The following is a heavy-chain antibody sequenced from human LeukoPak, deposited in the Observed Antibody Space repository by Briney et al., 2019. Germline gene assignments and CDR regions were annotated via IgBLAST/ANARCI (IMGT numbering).Heavy chain of an antibody. D-gene: IGHD5-24*01. Sequence: GGSLRLSCAASGFTFSSCWMHWVRQAPGKGLVWVSRINGDGSSTTYADSVRGRFTISRDNAENTLYLQMNSLRDEDTAVYYCARVGGYNSYFDYWGQGSLVTVSS. CDR1: GFTFSSCW. J-gene: IGHJ4*02. CDR2: INGDGSST. CDR3: ARVGGYNSYFDY. V-gene: IGHV3-74*03.